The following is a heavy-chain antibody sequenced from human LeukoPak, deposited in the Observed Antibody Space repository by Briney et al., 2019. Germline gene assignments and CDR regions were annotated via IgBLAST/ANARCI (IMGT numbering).Heavy chain of an antibody. CDR2: IIPIFGTA. J-gene: IGHJ5*02. Sequence: GSSVKVSCKASGGTFSSYAISWVRQAPGQGLEWMGGIIPIFGTANYAQKFQGRVTITTDESTSTAYMELSSLRSEDTAVYYCARGGDYSNYHNWFDPWGQGTLVTVSS. D-gene: IGHD4-11*01. V-gene: IGHV1-69*05. CDR1: GGTFSSYA. CDR3: ARGGDYSNYHNWFDP.